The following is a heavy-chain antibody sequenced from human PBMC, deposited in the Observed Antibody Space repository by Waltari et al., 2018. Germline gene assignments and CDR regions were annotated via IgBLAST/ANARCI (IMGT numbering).Heavy chain of an antibody. J-gene: IGHJ4*02. D-gene: IGHD6-6*01. Sequence: VQLQQWGAGLLKPSETLSLTCAVYGGSFSGYYLSWTRQPPGKGLEWIGESNHSGSTNYNPSRKGRVTISVDTSKNQFSLKLSSVTAADTAVYYCARRKYSSPYYFDYWGQGTLVTVSS. CDR1: GGSFSGYY. CDR3: ARRKYSSPYYFDY. V-gene: IGHV4-34*01. CDR2: SNHSGST.